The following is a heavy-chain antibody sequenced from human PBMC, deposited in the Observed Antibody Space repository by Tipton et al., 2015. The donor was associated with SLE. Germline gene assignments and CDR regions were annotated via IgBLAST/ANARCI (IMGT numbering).Heavy chain of an antibody. CDR2: INHSGST. J-gene: IGHJ4*02. Sequence: TLSLTCTVSGGSISSYYWSWIRQPPGKGLEWIGEINHSGSTNYNPSLKSRVTISVDTSKNQFSLKLSSVTAADTAVYYCARRSSSWAFGYWGQGTLVTVSS. D-gene: IGHD6-13*01. CDR3: ARRSSSWAFGY. V-gene: IGHV4-34*01. CDR1: GGSISSYY.